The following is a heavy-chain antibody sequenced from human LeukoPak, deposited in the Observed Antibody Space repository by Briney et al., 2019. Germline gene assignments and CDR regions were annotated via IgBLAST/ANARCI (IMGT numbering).Heavy chain of an antibody. D-gene: IGHD4-17*01. J-gene: IGHJ4*02. CDR1: GGSISSYY. V-gene: IGHV4-4*07. CDR3: ARGRDYGDYNDY. Sequence: SETLSLTCTVSGGSISSYYYSWIRQPAGKGLEWIGRMYTSGSSNYNPSLKSRLTMSVDTSKNQFSLKLSSVTAADTAVYYCARGRDYGDYNDYWGQGTLVTVSS. CDR2: MYTSGSS.